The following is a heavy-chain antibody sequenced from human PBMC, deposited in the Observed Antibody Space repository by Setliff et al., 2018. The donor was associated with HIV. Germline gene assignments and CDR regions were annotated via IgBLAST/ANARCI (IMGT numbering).Heavy chain of an antibody. J-gene: IGHJ3*02. CDR3: ASKLYCTYGVCLDAFDI. CDR1: GCTFTAYY. V-gene: IGHV1-2*06. D-gene: IGHD2-8*01. CDR2: INPNSGST. Sequence: GASVKVSCKASGCTFTAYYIHWVRQAPGQGLEWMGRINPNSGSTNYAQKFQGRVTMTRDTSISTAYMELSRLRSDDTAVYYCASKLYCTYGVCLDAFDIWGQGTMVTVSS.